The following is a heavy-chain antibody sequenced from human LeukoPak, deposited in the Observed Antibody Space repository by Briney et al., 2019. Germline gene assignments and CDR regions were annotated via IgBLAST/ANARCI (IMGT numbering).Heavy chain of an antibody. CDR3: ERGDFLPPDY. CDR1: GGSISSSSYY. Sequence: SETLSLTCTVSGGSISSSSYYWGWIRQPPGKGLEWIGSIYYSGSTYYNPSLKSRVTISVDTSKNQFSLKLSSVTAAGTAVYYCERGDFLPPDYWGQGTLVTVSS. J-gene: IGHJ4*02. CDR2: IYYSGST. V-gene: IGHV4-39*07. D-gene: IGHD3-3*01.